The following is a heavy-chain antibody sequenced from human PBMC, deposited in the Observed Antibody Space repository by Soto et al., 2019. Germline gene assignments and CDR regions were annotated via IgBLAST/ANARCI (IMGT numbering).Heavy chain of an antibody. CDR2: IIPIFGTA. D-gene: IGHD5-12*01. V-gene: IGHV1-69*13. CDR3: ARGALGRLQLLQGLDP. J-gene: IGHJ5*02. Sequence: SVKVSCKASGGTFSSYAISWVRQAPGQGLEWMGGIIPIFGTANYAQKFQGRVTITADESTSTAYMELSSLRSEDTAVYYCARGALGRLQLLQGLDPWGQGTLVTVSS. CDR1: GGTFSSYA.